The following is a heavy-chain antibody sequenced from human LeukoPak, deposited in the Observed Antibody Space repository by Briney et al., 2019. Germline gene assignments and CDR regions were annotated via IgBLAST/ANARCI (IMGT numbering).Heavy chain of an antibody. J-gene: IGHJ4*02. D-gene: IGHD4-17*01. CDR3: ARGKTTVTPGYFDY. CDR2: IKQDGSEG. Sequence: PGGSLRLSCAASGFTFSSYAMSWVRQAPGKGLEWVANIKQDGSEGYYVDSVKGRFTISRDNAKNSLYLQMNSLRAEDTAVYYCARGKTTVTPGYFDYGGQGTLVTVSP. CDR1: GFTFSSYA. V-gene: IGHV3-7*03.